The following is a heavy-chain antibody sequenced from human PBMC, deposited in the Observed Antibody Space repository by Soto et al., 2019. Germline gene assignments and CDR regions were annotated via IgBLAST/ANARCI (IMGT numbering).Heavy chain of an antibody. Sequence: PSETLSLTCTVSGGSISSYYWSWIRQPAGKGLEWIGRIYTSGSTNYNPSLKSRVTMSVDTSKNQFSLKLSSVTAADTAVYYCARGDIVVVHGWFDPWGQGTLVTVS. CDR1: GGSISSYY. D-gene: IGHD2-2*01. CDR2: IYTSGST. CDR3: ARGDIVVVHGWFDP. V-gene: IGHV4-4*07. J-gene: IGHJ5*02.